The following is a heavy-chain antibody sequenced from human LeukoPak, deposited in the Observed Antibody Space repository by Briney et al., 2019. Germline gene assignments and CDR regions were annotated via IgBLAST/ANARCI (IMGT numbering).Heavy chain of an antibody. Sequence: SGGSLRLSCAASGFTFSSYAMHWVRQAPGKGLEWVAVISYHGSNKNYADSVKGRFTISRDNSKNTLFLQMNSLKTDDTAVYYCARGSHRIDYSSSGAFDPWGQGTLVTVSS. D-gene: IGHD6-6*01. J-gene: IGHJ5*02. CDR2: ISYHGSNK. CDR1: GFTFSSYA. V-gene: IGHV3-30*04. CDR3: ARGSHRIDYSSSGAFDP.